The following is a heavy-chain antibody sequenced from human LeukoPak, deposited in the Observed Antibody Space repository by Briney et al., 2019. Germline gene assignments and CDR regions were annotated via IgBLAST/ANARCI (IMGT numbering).Heavy chain of an antibody. V-gene: IGHV3-33*08. CDR2: IWYDGSNK. CDR3: ARDGSIHYDFWSGYSYNWFDP. J-gene: IGHJ5*02. D-gene: IGHD3-3*01. Sequence: PGGSLRLSCAASGFTFSSYGVHWVRQAPGKGLEWVAVIWYDGSNKYYADSVKGRFTISRDNSKNTLYLQMNSLRAEDTAVYYCARDGSIHYDFWSGYSYNWFDPWGQGTLVTVSS. CDR1: GFTFSSYG.